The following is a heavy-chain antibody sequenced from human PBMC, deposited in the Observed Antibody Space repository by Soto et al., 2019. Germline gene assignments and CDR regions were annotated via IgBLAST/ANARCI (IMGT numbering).Heavy chain of an antibody. CDR3: AKALVPALTAKFGY. D-gene: IGHD5-18*01. CDR2: ISGSGGST. CDR1: GFTFSSYA. V-gene: IGHV3-23*01. J-gene: IGHJ4*02. Sequence: PGGSLRLSCAASGFTFSSYAMSWVRQAPGKGLEWVSAISGSGGSTYYADSVKGRFTISRDNSKNTLYLQMNSLRAEDTALYYCAKALVPALTAKFGYWGQGTLVTVSS.